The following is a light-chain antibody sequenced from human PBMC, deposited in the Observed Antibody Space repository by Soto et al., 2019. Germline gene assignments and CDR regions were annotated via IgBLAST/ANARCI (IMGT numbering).Light chain of an antibody. CDR3: SSYTSSSTLV. CDR1: SSDVGAYNF. CDR2: DVR. J-gene: IGLJ2*01. Sequence: QSALTQPASVSGSPGQSITISCTGTSSDVGAYNFVSWYQQHSGEAPKVVIHDVRDRPSGVSDRFSGTKSGNTASLTISGLQAEDEADYYCSSYTSSSTLVFGGGTKLTVL. V-gene: IGLV2-14*03.